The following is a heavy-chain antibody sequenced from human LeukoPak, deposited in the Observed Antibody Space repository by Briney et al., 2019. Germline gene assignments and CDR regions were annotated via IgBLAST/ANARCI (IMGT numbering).Heavy chain of an antibody. V-gene: IGHV4-31*03. CDR2: TYYSGST. Sequence: SETLSLTCTVSGGSISSGGYYWSWIRQHPGKGLEWIGYTYYSGSTYYNPSLKSRVTISVDTSKNQFSLKLSSVTAADTAVYYCARNYYYGVDYWSQGTLVTVSS. D-gene: IGHD3-10*01. CDR3: ARNYYYGVDY. CDR1: GGSISSGGYY. J-gene: IGHJ4*02.